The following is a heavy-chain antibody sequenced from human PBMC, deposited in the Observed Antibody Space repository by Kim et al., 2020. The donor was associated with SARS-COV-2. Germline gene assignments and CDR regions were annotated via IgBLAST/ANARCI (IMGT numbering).Heavy chain of an antibody. CDR2: IWYDGSNK. V-gene: IGHV3-33*01. J-gene: IGHJ4*02. Sequence: GGSLRLSCAASGFTLSSYGMHWVRQAPGKGLEWVAVIWYDGSNKYYADSVKGRFTISRDNSKNTLYLQMNSLRAEDTAVYYCARDHDYSYHTNQLDYWGQGTLVTVSS. CDR3: ARDHDYSYHTNQLDY. CDR1: GFTLSSYG. D-gene: IGHD4-4*01.